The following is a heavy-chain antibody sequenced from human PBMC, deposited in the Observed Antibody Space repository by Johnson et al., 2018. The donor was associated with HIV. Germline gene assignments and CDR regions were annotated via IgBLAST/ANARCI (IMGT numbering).Heavy chain of an antibody. CDR1: GFTFSSYA. J-gene: IGHJ3*02. V-gene: IGHV3-30*04. D-gene: IGHD3-10*02. Sequence: QVQLVESGGGVVQPGRSMRLSCAASGFTFSSYAMHWVRQAPGKGLEWVAVISYDGSNKYYADSVKGRFTISRYNSKNTLHLQMNSLRAEDTAVYYCARDFMYAFDIWGQGTMVTVSS. CDR2: ISYDGSNK. CDR3: ARDFMYAFDI.